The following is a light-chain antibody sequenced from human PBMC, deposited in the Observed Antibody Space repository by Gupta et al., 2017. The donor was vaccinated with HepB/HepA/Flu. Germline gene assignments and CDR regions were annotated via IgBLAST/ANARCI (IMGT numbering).Light chain of an antibody. CDR1: SSNIGSNY. Sequence: QSVLTQPPSASGTPGQRVTISCSGSSSNIGSNYVYWYQQFPGTTPKLLLYRNNQRPSGVPDRFSGSKSGTSASLAISGLRSDEEADYYCAPWDDSLSGYVFGNGTNVTVL. CDR2: RNN. J-gene: IGLJ1*01. V-gene: IGLV1-47*01. CDR3: APWDDSLSGYV.